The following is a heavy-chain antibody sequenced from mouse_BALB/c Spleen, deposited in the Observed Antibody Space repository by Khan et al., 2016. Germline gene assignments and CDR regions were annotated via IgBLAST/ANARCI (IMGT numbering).Heavy chain of an antibody. CDR2: INTYYGDT. CDR3: GRGPGAHYDLDD. Sequence: QVQLQQSGAELVRPGASVKISCKASGYTFTDYALHWVKQRHAKSLEWIGTINTYYGDTTYNQKFKSEATMTVDKSSSTTYMELTSLTSEDSAIYYGGRGPGAHYDLDDWCQGTTVT. D-gene: IGHD1-1*01. V-gene: IGHV1S137*01. J-gene: IGHJ4*01. CDR1: GYTFTDYA.